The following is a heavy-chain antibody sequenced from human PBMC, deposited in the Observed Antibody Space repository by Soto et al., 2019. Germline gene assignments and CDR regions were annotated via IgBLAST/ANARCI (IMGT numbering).Heavy chain of an antibody. CDR2: IKSKTDGGTT. CDR1: GFTFSSYG. CDR3: TTDPVTMIVVVPSSG. Sequence: LRLSCAASGFTFSSYGIHWVRQAPGKGLEWVGRIKSKTDGGTTDYAAPVKGRFTISRDDSKNTLYLQMNSLKTEGTAVYYCTTDPVTMIVVVPSSGWGQGTLVTVSS. V-gene: IGHV3-15*07. D-gene: IGHD3-22*01. J-gene: IGHJ4*02.